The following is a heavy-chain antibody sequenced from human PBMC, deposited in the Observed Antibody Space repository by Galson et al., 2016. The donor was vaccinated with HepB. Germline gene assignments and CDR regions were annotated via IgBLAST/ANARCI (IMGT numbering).Heavy chain of an antibody. J-gene: IGHJ4*02. CDR1: GYTFTSHG. Sequence: SVKVSCKASGYTFTSHGIHWVRQAPGQGLEWMGWINTGNGNTKYAQKFQDRVSISSDTSASTAHMEPSSLGSEDTALYFCARDLLLWVDDPSLWGQGTLVTVSS. D-gene: IGHD3-10*01. CDR2: INTGNGNT. V-gene: IGHV1-3*04. CDR3: ARDLLLWVDDPSL.